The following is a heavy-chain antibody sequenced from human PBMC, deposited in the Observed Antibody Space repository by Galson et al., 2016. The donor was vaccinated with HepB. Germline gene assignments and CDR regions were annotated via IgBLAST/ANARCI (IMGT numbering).Heavy chain of an antibody. CDR2: INHSGVT. V-gene: IGHV4-34*01. D-gene: IGHD3-9*01. Sequence: SETLSLTCGVYGESLSGYYWTWIRQPPGKGLEWIGEINHSGVTKYNPSLESRVTISVDTSKNQFSLDLTSVTAADTAMYYCARDSVLRYFAQGDGGPEAGLDIWGQGTMVTVSS. J-gene: IGHJ3*02. CDR1: GESLSGYY. CDR3: ARDSVLRYFAQGDGGPEAGLDI.